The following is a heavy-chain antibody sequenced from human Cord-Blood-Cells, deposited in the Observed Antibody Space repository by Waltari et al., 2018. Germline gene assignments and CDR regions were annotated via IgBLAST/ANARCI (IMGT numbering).Heavy chain of an antibody. J-gene: IGHJ3*02. CDR1: GFTVSSNY. CDR2: IYSGGST. CDR3: ARARYSGYGDAFDI. Sequence: EVQLVESGGGLVQPGGSLRLSCAASGFTVSSNYMSWVRQAPGQGLEWVYVIYSGGSTYYADSVKGRFTISRDNSKNTLYLQMNSLRAEDTAVYYCARARYSGYGDAFDIWGQGTMVTVSS. V-gene: IGHV3-66*01. D-gene: IGHD5-12*01.